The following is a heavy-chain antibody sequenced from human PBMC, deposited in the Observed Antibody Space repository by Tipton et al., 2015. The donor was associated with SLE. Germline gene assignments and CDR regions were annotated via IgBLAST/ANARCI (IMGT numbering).Heavy chain of an antibody. D-gene: IGHD4-17*01. J-gene: IGHJ4*02. CDR1: GGSISSHY. CDR3: ARLPSYGDPFDY. V-gene: IGHV4-59*11. CDR2: IYYSGST. Sequence: GLVKPSETLSLTCTVSGGSISSHYWSWIRQPPGKGLEWIGYIYYSGSTNYNPSLKSRVTISVDTSKNQFSLKLSSVTAADTAVYYCARLPSYGDPFDYWGQGTLVTVSS.